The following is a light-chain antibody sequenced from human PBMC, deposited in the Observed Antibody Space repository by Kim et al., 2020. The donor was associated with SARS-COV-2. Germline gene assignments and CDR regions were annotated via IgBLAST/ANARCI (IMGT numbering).Light chain of an antibody. J-gene: IGLJ3*02. V-gene: IGLV3-19*01. Sequence: SSELTQDPPVSVALGQTVRITCQGDSLRSYYASWYQQKPGQAPVLVIYGKNNRPSGIPDRFSGSSSGNTASLTITGAQAEDEADYYCNSRDSSGNQWVFGGGTKLTVL. CDR2: GKN. CDR1: SLRSYY. CDR3: NSRDSSGNQWV.